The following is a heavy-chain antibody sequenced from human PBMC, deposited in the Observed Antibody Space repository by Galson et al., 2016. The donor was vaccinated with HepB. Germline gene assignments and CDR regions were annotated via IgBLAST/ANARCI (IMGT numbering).Heavy chain of an antibody. V-gene: IGHV3-74*01. D-gene: IGHD2/OR15-2a*01. CDR3: ARAGFKGFSNGMDV. Sequence: SLRLSCAASGFTFNSYGMHWVRQAPGRGLVWVSRINTDGSRTNYADSVKGRVTISRDNAKNTLYLQMNSLRAEDTAVYYCARAGFKGFSNGMDVWGQGTTVTVSS. CDR1: GFTFNSYG. CDR2: INTDGSRT. J-gene: IGHJ6*02.